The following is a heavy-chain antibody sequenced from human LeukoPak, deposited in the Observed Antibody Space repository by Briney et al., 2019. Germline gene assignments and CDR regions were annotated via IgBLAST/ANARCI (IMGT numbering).Heavy chain of an antibody. D-gene: IGHD3-10*01. CDR2: IYYSGST. V-gene: IGHV4-59*01. J-gene: IGHJ4*02. CDR1: GGSISSYY. Sequence: SETLSLTCTVSGGSISSYYWSWIRQPPGKGLEWIGYIYYSGSTNYNPSLKSRVTISVDTSKNRFSLKLSSVTAADTAVYYCARDGSYGYYFDYWGQGTLVTVSS. CDR3: ARDGSYGYYFDY.